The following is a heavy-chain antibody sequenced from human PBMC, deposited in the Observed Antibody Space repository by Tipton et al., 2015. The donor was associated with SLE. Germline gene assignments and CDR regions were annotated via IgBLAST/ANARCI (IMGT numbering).Heavy chain of an antibody. Sequence: TLSLTCTVSGGSISSSSYYWGWIRQPPGKGLEWIGSIYHSGSTYYNPSLKSRVTISVDTSKNQFSLKLSSVTAADTAVYYCARVSVVAAKRNYYYYGMDVWGQGTTVTVSS. CDR3: ARVSVVAAKRNYYYYGMDV. J-gene: IGHJ6*02. CDR2: IYHSGST. D-gene: IGHD2-15*01. V-gene: IGHV4-39*07. CDR1: GGSISSSSYY.